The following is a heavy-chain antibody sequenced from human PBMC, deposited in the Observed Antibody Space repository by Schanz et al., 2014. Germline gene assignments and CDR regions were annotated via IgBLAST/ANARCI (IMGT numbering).Heavy chain of an antibody. CDR2: ISGSSIHK. J-gene: IGHJ6*02. D-gene: IGHD3-3*01. V-gene: IGHV3-48*04. CDR1: GFTFSSYN. Sequence: EVQLVESGGGLVQPGGSLRLSCAASGFTFSSYNMNWIRQAPGKGLEWVSHISGSSIHKNYADSVKGRFSISRDNGETSVYLQINSLRVEDTAVYYCARFLARYQYYGVDVWGQGTTVIVSS. CDR3: ARFLARYQYYGVDV.